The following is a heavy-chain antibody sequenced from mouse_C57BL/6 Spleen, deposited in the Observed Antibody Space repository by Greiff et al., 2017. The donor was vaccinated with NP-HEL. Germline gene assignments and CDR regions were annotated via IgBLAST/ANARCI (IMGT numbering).Heavy chain of an antibody. CDR3: AREGGDYGSSFDY. V-gene: IGHV1-64*01. CDR2: IHPNSGST. D-gene: IGHD1-1*01. Sequence: QVQLQQPGAELVKPGASVKLSCKASGYTFTSYWMHWVKQRPGQGLEWIGMIHPNSGSTNYNEKFKSKATLTVDKSSSTAYMQLSSLTSEDSAVYYCAREGGDYGSSFDYWGQGTTLTVSS. J-gene: IGHJ2*01. CDR1: GYTFTSYW.